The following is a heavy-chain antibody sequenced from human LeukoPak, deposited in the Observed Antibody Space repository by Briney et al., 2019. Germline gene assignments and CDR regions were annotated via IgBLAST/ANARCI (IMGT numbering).Heavy chain of an antibody. CDR2: IHQYGGEK. V-gene: IGHV3-7*03. Sequence: GGSLRLSCEASGFTFRSHWMSWVRQAPGKGLEWVANIHQYGGEKYYVDSVRGRFSISRDNAKNSLYLEMNSLRSEDTAVYYCAREDYYDSSGYYWSTHPLDYWGQGTLVTVSS. J-gene: IGHJ4*02. CDR3: AREDYYDSSGYYWSTHPLDY. D-gene: IGHD3-22*01. CDR1: GFTFRSHW.